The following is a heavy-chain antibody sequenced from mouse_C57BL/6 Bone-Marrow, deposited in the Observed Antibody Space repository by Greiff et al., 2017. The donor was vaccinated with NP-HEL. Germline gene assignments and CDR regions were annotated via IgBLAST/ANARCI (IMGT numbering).Heavy chain of an antibody. D-gene: IGHD3-3*01. V-gene: IGHV1-62-2*01. Sequence: QVQLKESGAELVKPGASVKLSCKASGYTFTEYTIHWVKQRSGQGLEWIGWFYPGSGSIKYNEKFKDKATLTADKSSSTVYMELRRLTSEDSAVYFCARNEDKGLGPDGAMDYWGQGTSVTVSS. CDR1: GYTFTEYT. J-gene: IGHJ4*01. CDR3: ARNEDKGLGPDGAMDY. CDR2: FYPGSGSI.